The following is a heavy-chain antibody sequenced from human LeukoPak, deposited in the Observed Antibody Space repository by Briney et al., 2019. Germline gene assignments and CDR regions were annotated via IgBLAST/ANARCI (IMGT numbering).Heavy chain of an antibody. D-gene: IGHD6-13*01. J-gene: IGHJ5*02. V-gene: IGHV4-38-2*02. CDR3: ARDKAAAGPGWFDP. CDR2: IYHSGST. Sequence: SETLSLTCTVSGYSISSGYYWGWIRQPPGKGLEWIGSIYHSGSTYYNPSLKSRVTISVDKSKNQFSLKLSSVTAADTAVYYCARDKAAAGPGWFDPWGQGTLVTVSS. CDR1: GYSISSGYY.